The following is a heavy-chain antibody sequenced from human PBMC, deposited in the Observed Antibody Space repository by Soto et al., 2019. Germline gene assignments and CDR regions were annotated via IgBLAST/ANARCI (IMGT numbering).Heavy chain of an antibody. CDR2: ISSSSSYI. CDR1: GFTFSSYS. Sequence: GGSLRLSCAASGFTFSSYSMNWVRQAPGKGLEWVSSISSSSSYIYYADSVKGRFTISRDNAKNSLYLQMNSLRAEDTAVYYCARDLICHYGDCSSVWGKGTTVTVSS. J-gene: IGHJ6*04. V-gene: IGHV3-21*01. D-gene: IGHD4-17*01. CDR3: ARDLICHYGDCSSV.